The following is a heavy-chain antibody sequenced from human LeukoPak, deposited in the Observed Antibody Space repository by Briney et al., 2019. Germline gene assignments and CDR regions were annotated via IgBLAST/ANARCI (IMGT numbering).Heavy chain of an antibody. V-gene: IGHV3-7*03. J-gene: IGHJ4*02. Sequence: GGSLRLSCAASGFIVSGDFMSWVRQAPGKRLEWVANIRHDGSEEYYADSVKGRFTISRDNAIISLFLHMNSLRAEDSAVYYCARGLDWGGYFDYWGQGTLVAVSS. CDR2: IRHDGSEE. CDR1: GFIVSGDF. D-gene: IGHD3-9*01. CDR3: ARGLDWGGYFDY.